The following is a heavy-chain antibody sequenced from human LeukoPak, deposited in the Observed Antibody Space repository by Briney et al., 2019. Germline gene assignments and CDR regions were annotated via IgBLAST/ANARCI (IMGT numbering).Heavy chain of an antibody. D-gene: IGHD2-2*01. V-gene: IGHV4-39*07. CDR1: GGSISSSSYY. CDR3: ARDHLIVVVPAATNSYYYYGMDV. J-gene: IGHJ6*02. CDR2: IYYSGST. Sequence: SETLSLTCTVSGGSISSSSYYWGWIRQPPGKGLEWIGSIYYSGSTYYNPSLKSRVTISVDTSKNQFSLKLSSVTAADTAVYYCARDHLIVVVPAATNSYYYYGMDVWGQGTTVTVSS.